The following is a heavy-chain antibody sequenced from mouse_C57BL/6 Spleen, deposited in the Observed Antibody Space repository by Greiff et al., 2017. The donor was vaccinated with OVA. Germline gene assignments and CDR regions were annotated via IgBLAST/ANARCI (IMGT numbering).Heavy chain of an antibody. CDR1: GYTFTGYW. J-gene: IGHJ2*01. Sequence: QVQLQQSGAELMKPGASVKLSCKATGYTFTGYWIEWVKQRPGHGLEWIGEILPGSGSTNYNEKFKGKATFTAATSSNTAYMQLSSLTTEDSAIYDGARAEVTTVVATNYWGQGTTLTVSS. V-gene: IGHV1-9*01. D-gene: IGHD1-1*01. CDR3: ARAEVTTVVATNY. CDR2: ILPGSGST.